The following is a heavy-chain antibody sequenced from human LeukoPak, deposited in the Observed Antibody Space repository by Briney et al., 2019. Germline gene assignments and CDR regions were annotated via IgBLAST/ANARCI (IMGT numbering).Heavy chain of an antibody. Sequence: GGSLRLSCAASGFTFSSYAMSWVRQAPGKGLGWVSAISGSGGSTYYADSVKGRFTISRDNSKNTLYLQMNSLRAEDTAVYYCAKGFGYYDSSGYSYWGQGTLVTVSS. D-gene: IGHD3-22*01. J-gene: IGHJ4*02. CDR1: GFTFSSYA. CDR2: ISGSGGST. CDR3: AKGFGYYDSSGYSY. V-gene: IGHV3-23*01.